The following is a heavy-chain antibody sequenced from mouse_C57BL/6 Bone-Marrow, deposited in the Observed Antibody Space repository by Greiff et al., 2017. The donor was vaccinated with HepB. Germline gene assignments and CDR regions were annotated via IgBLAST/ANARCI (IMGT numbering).Heavy chain of an antibody. CDR3: ARGPYGNYL. J-gene: IGHJ2*01. V-gene: IGHV1-69*01. Sequence: VQLQQPGAELVMPGASVKLSCKASGYTFTSYWMHWVKQRPGQGLEWIGEIDPSDSYTNYNQKFKGKSTLTVDKSSSTAYMQLSSLTSEDSAVYYCARGPYGNYLWGQGTTLTVSS. CDR2: IDPSDSYT. D-gene: IGHD2-1*01. CDR1: GYTFTSYW.